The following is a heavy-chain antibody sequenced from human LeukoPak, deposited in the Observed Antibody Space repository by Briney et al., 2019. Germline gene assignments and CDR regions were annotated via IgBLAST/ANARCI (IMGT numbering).Heavy chain of an antibody. CDR3: ASRYFCSSTSCYTFDY. CDR1: GQPFNGYY. J-gene: IGHJ4*02. V-gene: IGHV4-34*01. D-gene: IGHD2-2*02. CDR2: INHSGST. Sequence: SETLSLTCAVYGQPFNGYYWNWIRQSPGKGLEWIGEINHSGSTNYNPSLKSRVTISVDTSKNQFSLKLNSVTAADTAVYYCASRYFCSSTSCYTFDYWGQGTLVTVSS.